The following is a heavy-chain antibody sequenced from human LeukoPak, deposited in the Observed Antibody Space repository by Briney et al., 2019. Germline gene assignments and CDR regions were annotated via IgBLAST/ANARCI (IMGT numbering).Heavy chain of an antibody. V-gene: IGHV3-53*01. J-gene: IGHJ4*02. CDR1: GFTVSSNY. Sequence: GGSLRLSCAASGFTVSSNYMSWVRQAPGKGLEWVSVIYSGGSTYYADSVRGRFIISRDNSKNTLYLQMNCLRVEDTAVYYCARVVGHWGQGTLVTVSS. D-gene: IGHD1-26*01. CDR2: IYSGGST. CDR3: ARVVGH.